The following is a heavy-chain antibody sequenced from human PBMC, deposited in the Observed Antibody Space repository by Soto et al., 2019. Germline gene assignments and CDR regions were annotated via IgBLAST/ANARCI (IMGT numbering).Heavy chain of an antibody. Sequence: VQLLESGGGLVQPGGSLRLSCAASGFTFNTYVMNWVGQAPGKGLEGVSTISYSADKTHYADSVKGRFTISRDNSRDTLFLQMNSLRADDAAVYYCARRARTATTNWGAFDVWGQGTMVTVSS. CDR3: ARRARTATTNWGAFDV. D-gene: IGHD1-7*01. CDR2: ISYSADKT. J-gene: IGHJ3*01. V-gene: IGHV3-23*01. CDR1: GFTFNTYV.